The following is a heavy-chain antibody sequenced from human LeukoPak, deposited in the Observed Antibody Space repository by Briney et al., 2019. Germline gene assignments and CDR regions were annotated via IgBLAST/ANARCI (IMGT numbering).Heavy chain of an antibody. D-gene: IGHD1-7*01. V-gene: IGHV1-69*01. J-gene: IGHJ5*02. CDR1: GCTFSGYA. CDR2: IIPIFGTA. Sequence: SSVKVSRKASGCTFSGYAISGVRQPPGQGLEWMGGIIPIFGTANYAQKFQGGVTITADESTGTAYMELSSLRYEDAAVYYCARDNYAGANWFDPWGQGTLVTVSS. CDR3: ARDNYAGANWFDP.